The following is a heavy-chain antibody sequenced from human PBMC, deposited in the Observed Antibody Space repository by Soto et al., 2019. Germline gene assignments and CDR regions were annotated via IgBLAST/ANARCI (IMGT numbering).Heavy chain of an antibody. Sequence: WASVKVSCKASGYTFTGYYMHWVRQAPGQGLEWMGWINPNSGGTNYAQKFQGWVTMTRDTSISTAYMELSRLRSDDTAVYYCARDGIAARPPYYYYYGMDVWGQGTTVTVSS. J-gene: IGHJ6*02. CDR2: INPNSGGT. V-gene: IGHV1-2*04. CDR1: GYTFTGYY. D-gene: IGHD6-6*01. CDR3: ARDGIAARPPYYYYYGMDV.